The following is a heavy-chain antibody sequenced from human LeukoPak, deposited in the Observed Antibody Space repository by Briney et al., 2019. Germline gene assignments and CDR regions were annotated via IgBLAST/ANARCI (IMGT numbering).Heavy chain of an antibody. Sequence: GGSLRLSCTASGFSFSSFSMIWVRQAPGKGLEWVSSISSSSSYIYYADSVKGRFTISRDNAKNSLYLQMNSLRAEDTAVYYCARDEIKNYYYYGMDVWGQGTTVTVSS. CDR3: ARDEIKNYYYYGMDV. D-gene: IGHD5-24*01. CDR1: GFSFSSFS. J-gene: IGHJ6*02. CDR2: ISSSSSYI. V-gene: IGHV3-21*01.